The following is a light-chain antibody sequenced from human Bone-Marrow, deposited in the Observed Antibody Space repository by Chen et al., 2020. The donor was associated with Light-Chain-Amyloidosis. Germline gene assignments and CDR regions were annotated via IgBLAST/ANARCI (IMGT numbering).Light chain of an antibody. CDR1: SSDVGNYNL. J-gene: IGLJ2*01. CDR3: GSYAGSNTVV. V-gene: IGLV2-23*02. Sequence: QSALTQPASVSGSPGQSITISCTGSSSDVGNYNLVSWYQQHPGKAPKLMIFEVNKRPSGVSNRFSGSKSGKTASLTSAGLLAEDEADYHCGSYAGSNTVVFGGGTKLTVL. CDR2: EVN.